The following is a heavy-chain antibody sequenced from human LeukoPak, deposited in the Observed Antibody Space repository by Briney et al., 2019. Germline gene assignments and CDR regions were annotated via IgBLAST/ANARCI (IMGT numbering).Heavy chain of an antibody. CDR3: ARGGGLDV. CDR2: INHNGNVN. CDR1: GFTFSSYW. D-gene: IGHD3-16*01. V-gene: IGHV3-7*03. J-gene: IGHJ6*02. Sequence: GGSLRVSCAASGFTFSSYWMSWARQAPGKGLEWVASINHNGNVNYYVDSAKGRFTISRDNAKNSLYLQMSNLRAEDTAVYFCARGGGLDVWGQGATVTVSS.